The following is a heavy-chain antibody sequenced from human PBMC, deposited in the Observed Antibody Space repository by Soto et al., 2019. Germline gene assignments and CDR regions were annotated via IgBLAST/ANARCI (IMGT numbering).Heavy chain of an antibody. V-gene: IGHV5-10-1*01. CDR3: ARQIYDSDTGPNFQYYFDS. Sequence: PGESLKISCKGSGYSFAVYCITLERQKPGKGLEWMGRIDPSDSQTYYSPSFRGHVTISVTKSITTVFLQWSSLRASDTAMYYCARQIYDSDTGPNFQYYFDSWGQGTPVTVSS. CDR2: IDPSDSQT. J-gene: IGHJ4*02. D-gene: IGHD3-22*01. CDR1: GYSFAVYC.